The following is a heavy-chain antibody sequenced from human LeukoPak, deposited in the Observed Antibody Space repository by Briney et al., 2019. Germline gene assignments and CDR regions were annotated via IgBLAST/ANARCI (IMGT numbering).Heavy chain of an antibody. Sequence: ASVKVSCKASGYTFTGYYMHWVRQAPGQGLEWMGWINPNSGGTNYAQKFQGRVTMTRDTSISTAYMELSRLRSDDTAVYYCAGVVGYCSSTSCDYYFDYWGQGTLVTVSS. V-gene: IGHV1-2*02. J-gene: IGHJ4*02. CDR2: INPNSGGT. CDR3: AGVVGYCSSTSCDYYFDY. CDR1: GYTFTGYY. D-gene: IGHD2-2*01.